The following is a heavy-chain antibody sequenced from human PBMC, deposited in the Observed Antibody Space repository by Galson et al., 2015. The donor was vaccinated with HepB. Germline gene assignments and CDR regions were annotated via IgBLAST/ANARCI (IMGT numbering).Heavy chain of an antibody. D-gene: IGHD3-10*01. CDR2: INAGNGNT. CDR1: GYTFTSYA. CDR3: ARDLAEGMVRGVIGWFDP. J-gene: IGHJ5*02. V-gene: IGHV1-3*01. Sequence: SVKVSCKASGYTFTSYAMHWVRQAPGQRLEWMGWINAGNGNTKYSQKFQGRVTITRDTSASTAYMELSSLRSEDTAVYYCARDLAEGMVRGVIGWFDPWGQGTLVTVSS.